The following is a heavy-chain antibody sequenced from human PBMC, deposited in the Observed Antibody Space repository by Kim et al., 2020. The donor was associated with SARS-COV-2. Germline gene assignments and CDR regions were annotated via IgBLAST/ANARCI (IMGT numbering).Heavy chain of an antibody. J-gene: IGHJ6*01. Sequence: SETLSLICAVYGGSFSGYYWSWIRQPPGKGLEWIGEINHSGSTNYNPSLKSRVTISVDTSKNQFSLKLSSVTAADTAVYYCARARAVTWFFYYYGMDVWG. D-gene: IGHD4-4*01. CDR1: GGSFSGYY. V-gene: IGHV4-34*01. CDR3: ARARAVTWFFYYYGMDV. CDR2: INHSGST.